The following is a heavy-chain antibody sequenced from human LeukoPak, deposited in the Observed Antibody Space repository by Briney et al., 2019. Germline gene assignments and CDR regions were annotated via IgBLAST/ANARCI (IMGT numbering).Heavy chain of an antibody. V-gene: IGHV3-43D*03. D-gene: IGHD6-19*01. J-gene: IGHJ3*02. Sequence: GGSLRLSCAASGFTFDDYAMHWVRQAPGKGLEWVSLISWDGGSTYYADSVKGRFTISRDNSKNSLYLQMNSLRAEDTALYYCAEDEYYGHSSGWYTGSAFDIWGQGTMVTVSS. CDR1: GFTFDDYA. CDR2: ISWDGGST. CDR3: AEDEYYGHSSGWYTGSAFDI.